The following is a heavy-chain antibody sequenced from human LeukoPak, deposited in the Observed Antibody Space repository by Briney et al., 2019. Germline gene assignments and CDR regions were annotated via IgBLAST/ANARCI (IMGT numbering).Heavy chain of an antibody. CDR2: ISFDGSIK. CDR3: AKDKGTFYMDV. D-gene: IGHD3-16*01. J-gene: IGHJ6*03. V-gene: IGHV3-30*18. Sequence: PGGSLRLSCEVSGLTFSRCGMHWVRQAPGKGLEWVTFISFDGSIKDYAVFVKGRFTISRDNSKNTLYLEMNSLRPDDTAVYYCAKDKGTFYMDVWGKGTTVTVS. CDR1: GLTFSRCG.